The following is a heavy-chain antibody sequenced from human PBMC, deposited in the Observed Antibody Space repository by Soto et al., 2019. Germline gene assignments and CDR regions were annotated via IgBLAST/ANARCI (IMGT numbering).Heavy chain of an antibody. CDR3: ARETKGFMGAIAPAGYYYYGMDV. CDR2: ISSSGSTI. D-gene: IGHD1-26*01. CDR1: GFTFSDYY. V-gene: IGHV3-11*01. Sequence: QVQLVESGGGLVKPGGSLILSCAASGFTFSDYYMSWIRQAPGKGLEWVSYISSSGSTIYYADSVKGRFTISRDNAKNSLYQQMNSRRAEDTAVYYCARETKGFMGAIAPAGYYYYGMDVWGQGTTVTVSS. J-gene: IGHJ6*02.